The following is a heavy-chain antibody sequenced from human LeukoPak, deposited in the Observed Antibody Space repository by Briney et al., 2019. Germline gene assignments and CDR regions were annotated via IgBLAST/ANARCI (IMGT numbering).Heavy chain of an antibody. Sequence: GGSLRLSXAASGFTFINYWMHWVRQAPGKGLVWVSRITSDGSSTTYADSVRGRFTISRDNAKNTLCLQMNSLRAEDTAVYYCARVTTTMWGYDYWGQGALVTVSS. CDR3: ARVTTTMWGYDY. CDR1: GFTFINYW. CDR2: ITSDGSST. D-gene: IGHD4-11*01. J-gene: IGHJ4*02. V-gene: IGHV3-74*01.